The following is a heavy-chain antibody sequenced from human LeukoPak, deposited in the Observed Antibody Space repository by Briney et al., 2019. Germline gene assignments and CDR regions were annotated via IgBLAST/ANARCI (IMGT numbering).Heavy chain of an antibody. Sequence: GGSLGLSCAASGFTFSSYAMHWVRQAPGKGLEWVAVISYDGSNKYYADSVKGRFTISRDNSKNTLYLQMNSLRAEDTAVYYCARGMINIIAVAGTDYWGQGTLVTVSS. V-gene: IGHV3-30-3*01. D-gene: IGHD6-19*01. J-gene: IGHJ4*02. CDR1: GFTFSSYA. CDR3: ARGMINIIAVAGTDY. CDR2: ISYDGSNK.